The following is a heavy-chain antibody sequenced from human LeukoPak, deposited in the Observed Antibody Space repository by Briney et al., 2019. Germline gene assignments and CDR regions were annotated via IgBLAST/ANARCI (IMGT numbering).Heavy chain of an antibody. CDR2: FYYSGNT. D-gene: IGHD3-22*01. J-gene: IGHJ4*02. CDR3: ARWGYESSGYYRPFDY. V-gene: IGHV4-34*01. Sequence: PSETLSLTCAVYGGSFSGYYWSWIRQPPGKGLEWIGSFYYSGNTYYNPSLKSRVTISVDTSKNQFSLKLTSVTAADTAVYYCARWGYESSGYYRPFDYWGQGTLVTVSS. CDR1: GGSFSGYY.